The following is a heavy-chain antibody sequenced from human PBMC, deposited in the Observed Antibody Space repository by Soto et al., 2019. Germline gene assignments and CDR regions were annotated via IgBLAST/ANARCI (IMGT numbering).Heavy chain of an antibody. CDR1: GGTFSSYT. Sequence: SVKVSCKASGGTFSSYTISWVRQAPGQRLEWMGRIIPILGIANYAQKFQGRVTITADKSTSTAYMELSSLRSEDTAVYYCARDMGIAVAGFYYYYGMDVWGQGTTVTVSS. V-gene: IGHV1-69*04. D-gene: IGHD6-19*01. CDR2: IIPILGIA. CDR3: ARDMGIAVAGFYYYYGMDV. J-gene: IGHJ6*02.